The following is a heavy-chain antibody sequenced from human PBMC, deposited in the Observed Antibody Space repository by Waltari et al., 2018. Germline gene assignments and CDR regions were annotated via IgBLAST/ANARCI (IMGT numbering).Heavy chain of an antibody. Sequence: QVQLQQGGAGLLKPSETLSLTCAVYGGSFSGYYWSWIRQPPGKGLEWIGEINHSGSTNYNPSLKSRVTISVETSKNQCSLKLSSVTAADTAVYYCASTYYYDSSGYYYSWGQGTLVTVSS. D-gene: IGHD3-22*01. V-gene: IGHV4-34*01. CDR3: ASTYYYDSSGYYYS. CDR2: INHSGST. CDR1: GGSFSGYY. J-gene: IGHJ4*02.